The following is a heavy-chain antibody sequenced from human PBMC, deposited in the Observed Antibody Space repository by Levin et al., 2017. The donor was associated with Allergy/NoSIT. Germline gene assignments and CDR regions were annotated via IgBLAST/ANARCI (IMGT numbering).Heavy chain of an antibody. CDR2: IVVGSGNT. J-gene: IGHJ6*03. CDR1: GFTFTSSA. D-gene: IGHD3-10*01. V-gene: IGHV1-58*02. CDR3: AAEPWFGELSYYMDV. Sequence: SVKVSCKASGFTFTSSAMQWVRQARGQRLEWIGWIVVGSGNTNYAQKFQERVTITRDMSTSTAYMELSSLRSEDTAVYYCAAEPWFGELSYYMDVWGKGTTVTVSS.